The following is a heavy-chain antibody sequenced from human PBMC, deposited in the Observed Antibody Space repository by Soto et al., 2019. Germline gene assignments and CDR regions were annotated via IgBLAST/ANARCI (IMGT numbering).Heavy chain of an antibody. J-gene: IGHJ6*01. Sequence: SCPTVLNPTETLTLTCTVSGFSLTTVKMGVSWLRQPPGKALEWLAHIFSDNERSYSTSLQGRLTISKDTSGSQVVLSMTNVDPVDTATYYCARMNVDSYQFYYAMD. CDR1: GFSLTTVKMG. CDR3: ARMNVDSYQFYYAMD. D-gene: IGHD4-17*01. CDR2: IFSDNER. V-gene: IGHV2-26*01.